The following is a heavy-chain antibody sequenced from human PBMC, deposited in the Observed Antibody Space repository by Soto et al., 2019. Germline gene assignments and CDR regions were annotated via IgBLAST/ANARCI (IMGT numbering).Heavy chain of an antibody. Sequence: GGSLILSCAAYGFTFSSYLMSWVRQAPGKGLEWVANIKQDGSEKYYVDSVKGRFTISRDNAKNSLYLQMNSLRAEDTAVYYCARDPYSGYESDAFDIWGQGTMVTVSS. CDR1: GFTFSSYL. CDR3: ARDPYSGYESDAFDI. D-gene: IGHD5-12*01. V-gene: IGHV3-7*01. J-gene: IGHJ3*02. CDR2: IKQDGSEK.